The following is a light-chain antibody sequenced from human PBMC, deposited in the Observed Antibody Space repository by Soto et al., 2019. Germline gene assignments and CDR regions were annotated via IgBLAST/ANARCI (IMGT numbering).Light chain of an antibody. CDR1: NSNIGSNA. Sequence: QAVVTQPPSASGTPGQRVTISCSGSNSNIGSNALNWYRQLPGTAPKLLMFSNHLRPSGVPDRFSGSKSGTSASLAISGLQSEDEADYYCATWDDNLHGPVFGGGTKVTVL. J-gene: IGLJ3*02. CDR2: SNH. V-gene: IGLV1-44*01. CDR3: ATWDDNLHGPV.